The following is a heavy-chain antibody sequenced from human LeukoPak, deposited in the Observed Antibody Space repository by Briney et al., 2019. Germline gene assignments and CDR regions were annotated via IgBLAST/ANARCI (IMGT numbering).Heavy chain of an antibody. Sequence: GGSLRLSYAASGFTFSTYWMTWVRQAPGKGLEWVANIKEDGSREYYVDSVKGRFTISRDNAKHSLYLQMDSLTAEDTAVYYCARDSPGYGAYVSWGQGTLVSVSS. D-gene: IGHD5-12*01. CDR3: ARDSPGYGAYVS. CDR1: GFTFSTYW. J-gene: IGHJ1*01. V-gene: IGHV3-7*01. CDR2: IKEDGSRE.